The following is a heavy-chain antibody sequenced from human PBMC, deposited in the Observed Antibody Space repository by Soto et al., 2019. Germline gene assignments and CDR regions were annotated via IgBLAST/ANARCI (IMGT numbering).Heavy chain of an antibody. CDR2: TYYRSKWYN. CDR3: ARGLEAAHTGWFDP. CDR1: GDSVSSNSAA. J-gene: IGHJ5*02. D-gene: IGHD6-6*01. Sequence: SQTLSLTCAISGDSVSSNSAAWNWISQSPSRGLEWLGRTYYRSKWYNDYAVSVKSRITINPDTSKNQFSLQLNSVTPEDTAVYYCARGLEAAHTGWFDPWGQGTLVTVS. V-gene: IGHV6-1*01.